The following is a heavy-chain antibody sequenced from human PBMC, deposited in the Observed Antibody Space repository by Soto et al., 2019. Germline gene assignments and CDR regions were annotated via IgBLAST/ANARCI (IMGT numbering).Heavy chain of an antibody. D-gene: IGHD6-19*01. J-gene: IGHJ3*02. Sequence: QVHLVESGGGVVQPGRSLRLSCAASGFTFRSYAMHWVRQAPGKGLEWVALIWFDGSAQYYADSVKGRFTISRDNPKNTMYLQMSSLRAEDTAVYYCGRDRYTSGWGAEPDAFDIWGQGTMVTVSS. V-gene: IGHV3-33*01. CDR3: GRDRYTSGWGAEPDAFDI. CDR1: GFTFRSYA. CDR2: IWFDGSAQ.